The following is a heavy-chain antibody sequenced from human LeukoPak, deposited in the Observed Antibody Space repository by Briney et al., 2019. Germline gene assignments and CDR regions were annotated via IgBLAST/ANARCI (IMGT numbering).Heavy chain of an antibody. CDR2: IYYSGST. J-gene: IGHJ4*02. CDR3: ARLAVAGTPDDY. V-gene: IGHV4-59*01. D-gene: IGHD6-19*01. CDR1: GGSISSYY. Sequence: SGTLSLTCPVSGGSISSYYWSWIRPPPGKGLGGIGHIYYSGSTNYNPSLKSRVTISVDTSKNQFSLKLSSVTAADTAVYYCARLAVAGTPDDYWGQGTLVTVSS.